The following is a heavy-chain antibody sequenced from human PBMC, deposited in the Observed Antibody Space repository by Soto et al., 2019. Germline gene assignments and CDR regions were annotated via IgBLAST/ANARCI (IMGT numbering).Heavy chain of an antibody. CDR3: ARVATGKYGDWNY. CDR1: GFTFSSYW. V-gene: IGHV3-74*01. D-gene: IGHD2-21*01. CDR2: INPGGSIT. J-gene: IGHJ4*02. Sequence: EEQLVESGGGLVQPGGSLRLSCAASGFTFSSYWMHWVRQAPGKGLVWVSRINPGGSITAYADSVKGRFTISRHNAKNTLYLQMNTLRGDDTAVDYCARVATGKYGDWNYWGQGTLVTVSS.